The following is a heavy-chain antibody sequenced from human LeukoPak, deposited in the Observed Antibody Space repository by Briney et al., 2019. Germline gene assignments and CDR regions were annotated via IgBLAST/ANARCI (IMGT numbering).Heavy chain of an antibody. Sequence: TGGSLRLSCAASGFTFDDYAMHWVRQAPGKGLEWVSGISWNSGSIGYVDSVKGRFIISRDNAKNSLYLQMNSLRAEDTAVYYCTHGSMYQLDYWGQGTLVTVSS. CDR1: GFTFDDYA. CDR2: ISWNSGSI. CDR3: THGSMYQLDY. D-gene: IGHD2-2*01. V-gene: IGHV3-9*01. J-gene: IGHJ4*02.